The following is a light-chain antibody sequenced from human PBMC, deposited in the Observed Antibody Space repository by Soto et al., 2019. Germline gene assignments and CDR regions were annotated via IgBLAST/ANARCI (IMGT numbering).Light chain of an antibody. V-gene: IGKV3-15*01. CDR1: QDISNK. Sequence: ETVMTQSPATLSVSPGEGVTLSCRASQDISNKLAWYQQKPGQAPRLLLYSASTTATGFPARFSGSGSGTEFTLSISSLQSEDFAVYHGQHYNDWRWTFGQGTKVEIK. CDR2: SAS. J-gene: IGKJ1*01. CDR3: QHYNDWRWT.